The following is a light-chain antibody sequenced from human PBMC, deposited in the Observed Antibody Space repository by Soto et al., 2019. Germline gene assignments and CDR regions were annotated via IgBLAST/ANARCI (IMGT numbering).Light chain of an antibody. J-gene: IGLJ1*01. CDR2: DVN. CDR3: CAYSTSGTHV. V-gene: IGLV2-14*03. CDR1: SSDVGSYDY. Sequence: QSVLTRPASVSGSPGQSITFSCTGTSSDVGSYDYVSWHQQHPGKAPKLIIYDVNNRPSGVPSRFSGSKSGNTASLIISGLQTEDEADYYCCAYSTSGTHVLGTGTKVTVL.